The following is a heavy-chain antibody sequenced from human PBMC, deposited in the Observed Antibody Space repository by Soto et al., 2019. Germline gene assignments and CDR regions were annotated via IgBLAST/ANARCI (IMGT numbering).Heavy chain of an antibody. D-gene: IGHD3-10*01. J-gene: IGHJ4*02. Sequence: ASVKVSCKASGYTFTSYGISWVRQAPGQGLEWMGWISAYNGNTNYAQKLQGRVTMTTDTSTSTAYMELRSLSSDDTAVYYCARARWFGESAPIDYWGQGTLVTVSS. CDR1: GYTFTSYG. CDR2: ISAYNGNT. CDR3: ARARWFGESAPIDY. V-gene: IGHV1-18*04.